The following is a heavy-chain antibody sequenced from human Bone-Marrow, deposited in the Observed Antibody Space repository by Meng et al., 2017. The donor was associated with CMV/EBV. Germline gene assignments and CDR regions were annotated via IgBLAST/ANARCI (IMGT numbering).Heavy chain of an antibody. CDR2: INPNSGGT. CDR1: GYTFTGYY. J-gene: IGHJ5*02. CDR3: ARDPDYGRLPTMGLFDP. Sequence: ASVKVSCKASGYTFTGYYMHWVRQAPGQGLEWMGWINPNSGGTNYAQKFQGRVTMTRDTSISTAYMELSRLRSDDTAVYYCARDPDYGRLPTMGLFDPWGQGTLVTVSP. D-gene: IGHD4-17*01. V-gene: IGHV1-2*02.